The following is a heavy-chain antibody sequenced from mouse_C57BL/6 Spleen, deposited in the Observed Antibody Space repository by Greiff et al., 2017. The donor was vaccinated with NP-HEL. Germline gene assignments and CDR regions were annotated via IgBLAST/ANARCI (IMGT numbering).Heavy chain of an antibody. CDR3: TLWLRRPDY. D-gene: IGHD2-2*01. CDR2: IDPETGGT. J-gene: IGHJ2*01. CDR1: GYTFTDYE. V-gene: IGHV1-15*01. Sequence: VKLVESGAELVRPGASVTLSCKASGYTFTDYEMHWVKQTPVHGLEWIGAIDPETGGTAYNQKFKGKAILTADKSSSTAYMELRSLTSEDSAVYYCTLWLRRPDYWGQGTTLTVSS.